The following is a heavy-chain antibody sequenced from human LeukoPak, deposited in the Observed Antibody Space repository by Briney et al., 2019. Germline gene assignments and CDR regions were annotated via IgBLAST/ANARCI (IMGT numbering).Heavy chain of an antibody. CDR2: ISWNSGSI. D-gene: IGHD5-12*01. CDR3: AKDRGYSGYEFDY. J-gene: IGHJ4*02. CDR1: GFTFDDYA. V-gene: IGHV3-9*01. Sequence: PGGSLRLSCAASGFTFDDYAMHWARQAPGKGLEWVTGISWNSGSIGYADSVKGRFTISRDNAKNSLYLQMNSLRAEDTALYYCAKDRGYSGYEFDYWGQGTLVTVSS.